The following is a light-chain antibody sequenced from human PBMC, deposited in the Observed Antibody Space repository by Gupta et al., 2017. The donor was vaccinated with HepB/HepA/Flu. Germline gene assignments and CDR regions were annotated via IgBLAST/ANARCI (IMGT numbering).Light chain of an antibody. V-gene: IGKV3-15*01. J-gene: IGKJ4*01. CDR1: RSISSN. CDR2: GAS. CDR3: QQYNYWPLT. Sequence: EVVMTHSPATRSVSPGERATLSCRASRSISSNLAGYQKKPGQAPRLLMYGASTGAAGIPARFSGGWSGTEFTLTITSPQSEDSAVYYCQQYNYWPLTFGGGTKVEIK.